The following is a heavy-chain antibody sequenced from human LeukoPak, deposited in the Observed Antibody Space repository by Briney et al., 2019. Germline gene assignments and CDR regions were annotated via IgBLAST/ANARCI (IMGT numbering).Heavy chain of an antibody. CDR2: INLSNGGP. CDR3: ASLGRHEKSHALDS. CDR1: GNTFTGHY. V-gene: IGHV1-2*02. D-gene: IGHD1-26*01. J-gene: IGHJ4*02. Sequence: ASVKVSCKASGNTFTGHYMHWVRQAPGQGLEWMGWINLSNGGPNFGQKFQGRVTLTRDTSIATAYMELSSVTSDDTAVYYCASLGRHEKSHALDSWGQGTLVTVSS.